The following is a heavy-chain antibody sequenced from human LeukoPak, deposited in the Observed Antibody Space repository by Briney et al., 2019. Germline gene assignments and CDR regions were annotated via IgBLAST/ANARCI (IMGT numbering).Heavy chain of an antibody. CDR3: ARVEGRFYGSGSYRGFDY. V-gene: IGHV3-33*08. Sequence: GASLRLSCAASGFTFSSYAMHWVRQAPGKGLEWVAVIWYDGSNKYYVDSVKGRFTISRDNSKNMLYLQMNSLRAEDTAVYYCARVEGRFYGSGSYRGFDYWGQGTLVTVSS. CDR1: GFTFSSYA. CDR2: IWYDGSNK. J-gene: IGHJ4*02. D-gene: IGHD3-10*01.